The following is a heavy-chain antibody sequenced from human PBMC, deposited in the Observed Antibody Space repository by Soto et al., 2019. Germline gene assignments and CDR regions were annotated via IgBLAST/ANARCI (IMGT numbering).Heavy chain of an antibody. Sequence: SETLSLTCTVSGGSISSGDYYWSWIRQPPGKGLEWLGYIYYSGSTYHNPSLKSRVTISVDTSKNQFSLKLSSVTAADTAVYYCASRVVLGWSDWFDPWGQGTLVTVPQ. V-gene: IGHV4-30-4*01. D-gene: IGHD2-21*01. J-gene: IGHJ5*02. CDR1: GGSISSGDYY. CDR2: IYYSGST. CDR3: ASRVVLGWSDWFDP.